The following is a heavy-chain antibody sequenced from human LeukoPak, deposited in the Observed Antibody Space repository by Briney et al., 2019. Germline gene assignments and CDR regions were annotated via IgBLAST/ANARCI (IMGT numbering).Heavy chain of an antibody. D-gene: IGHD5-24*01. J-gene: IGHJ4*02. CDR3: AKAGDGYNFDY. V-gene: IGHV3-23*01. CDR1: GFTFSSYA. CDR2: ISGSGAST. Sequence: GGSLRLSCAASGFTFSSYAMSWVRQAPGKGLEWVSAISGSGASTYYADSVKGRFTISRDNPKSTLYLQMNSLRAEDTAVYWCAKAGDGYNFDYWGRGTLVTVSS.